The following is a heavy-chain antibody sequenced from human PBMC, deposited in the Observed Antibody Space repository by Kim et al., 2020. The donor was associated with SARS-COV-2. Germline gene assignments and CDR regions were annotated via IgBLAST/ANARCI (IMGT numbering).Heavy chain of an antibody. D-gene: IGHD3-3*01. CDR1: GFTFSDYY. CDR3: ARDPTTPRGYYYGLDV. CDR2: ISSDGDTV. J-gene: IGHJ6*01. V-gene: IGHV3-11*01. Sequence: GGSLRLSCTTSGFTFSDYYMSWIRQAPGKGLEWVSYISSDGDTVYYAESVRGRFTISRDNTKKSLSLQMNSLSVEDTAVYYCARDPTTPRGYYYGLDV.